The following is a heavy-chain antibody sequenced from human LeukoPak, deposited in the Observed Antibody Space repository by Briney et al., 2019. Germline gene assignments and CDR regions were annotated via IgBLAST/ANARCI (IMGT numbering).Heavy chain of an antibody. Sequence: GGSLRLSCAASGFTFSSYAMHWVRQAPDKGLEWVAVISYDGSNKHYADSVKGRFTISRDNSKNTLYLQMNSLRAEDTAVYYCARDRSLWSSGYHSAFDYWGQGTLVTVSS. V-gene: IGHV3-30-3*01. D-gene: IGHD3-22*01. CDR1: GFTFSSYA. CDR2: ISYDGSNK. J-gene: IGHJ4*02. CDR3: ARDRSLWSSGYHSAFDY.